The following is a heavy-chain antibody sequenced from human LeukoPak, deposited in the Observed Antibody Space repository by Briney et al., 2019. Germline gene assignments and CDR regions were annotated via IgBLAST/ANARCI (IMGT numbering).Heavy chain of an antibody. CDR2: IKEDVSEK. CDR1: GFTFTSYW. Sequence: AGGSLRLSCAASGFTFTSYWMTWVRQAPGKGLEGVANIKEDVSEKHYVDSVKGRFTISRNNANNSLYLQMTSLRADDTAVYYCARDYGDSIWGQGTLVTVSS. J-gene: IGHJ4*02. V-gene: IGHV3-7*01. CDR3: ARDYGDSI. D-gene: IGHD4-17*01.